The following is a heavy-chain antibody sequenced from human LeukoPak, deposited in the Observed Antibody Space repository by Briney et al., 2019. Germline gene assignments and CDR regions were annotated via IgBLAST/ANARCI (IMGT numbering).Heavy chain of an antibody. V-gene: IGHV3-23*01. J-gene: IGHJ5*02. Sequence: GGSLRLSCAASGFTFSSYGMSWVRQAPGKGLEWVSAISGSGGSTYYADSVKGRFTISRDNSKNTLYLQMNSLRAEDTAVYYCAKDPVDSSSWYWFDPWGQGTLVTVSS. D-gene: IGHD6-13*01. CDR2: ISGSGGST. CDR1: GFTFSSYG. CDR3: AKDPVDSSSWYWFDP.